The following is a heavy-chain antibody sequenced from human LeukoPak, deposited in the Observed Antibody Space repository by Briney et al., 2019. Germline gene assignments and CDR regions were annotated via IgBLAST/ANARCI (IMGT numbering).Heavy chain of an antibody. CDR3: ARAPVYGGNSFDY. CDR2: IYYSGST. J-gene: IGHJ4*02. Sequence: SETLSLTCTVSGGSISSYYWSWIRQPPGKGLEWIGYIYYSGSTNYNPSLKSRVTISVDTSKNQFSLKLSSVTAADTAVYYCARAPVYGGNSFDYWGQGTLVTVSS. V-gene: IGHV4-59*01. D-gene: IGHD4-23*01. CDR1: GGSISSYY.